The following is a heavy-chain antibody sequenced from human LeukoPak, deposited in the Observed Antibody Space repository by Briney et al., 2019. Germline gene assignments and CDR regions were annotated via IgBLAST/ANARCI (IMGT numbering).Heavy chain of an antibody. Sequence: PSETLSLTCTVSGGSISSSSYHWGWVRQPPGKGLEWIGSIYYTGGTYYNPSLKSRVTISVDMSKNQFSVKLSSVTAADTAVYCCARLRVEMAAYAFDIWGQGTKVTVSS. V-gene: IGHV4-39*01. CDR2: IYYTGGT. J-gene: IGHJ3*02. CDR3: ARLRVEMAAYAFDI. CDR1: GGSISSSSYH. D-gene: IGHD5-24*01.